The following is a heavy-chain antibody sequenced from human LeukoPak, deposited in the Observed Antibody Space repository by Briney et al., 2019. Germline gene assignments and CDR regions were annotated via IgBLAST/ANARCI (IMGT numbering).Heavy chain of an antibody. Sequence: SETLSLTCTVSGGSISSGTYYWAWIRQPPGKGLEWIGTIYHSGRTYYNPSLKSRVTISVDTSKNQFSLNLTALTAADTAVYYCARDRKYYYHMDVWGKGTTVTVSS. CDR3: ARDRKYYYHMDV. V-gene: IGHV4-39*07. CDR1: GGSISSGTYY. D-gene: IGHD1-14*01. J-gene: IGHJ6*03. CDR2: IYHSGRT.